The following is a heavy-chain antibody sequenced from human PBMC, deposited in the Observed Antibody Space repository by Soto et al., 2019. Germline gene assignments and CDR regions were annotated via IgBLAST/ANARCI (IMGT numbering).Heavy chain of an antibody. Sequence: QVQLVQSGAEVKKPGSSVKVSCKASGGTFNNNAISWVRQAPGQGLEWMGGIIPILGTANYAQKFRGRVTSTADESTSTGYMDLSSLRSEDTAVYYWARPYDSSDYYGGGMDVWGQGTTVTVSS. J-gene: IGHJ6*02. V-gene: IGHV1-69*01. D-gene: IGHD3-22*01. CDR1: GGTFNNNA. CDR3: ARPYDSSDYYGGGMDV. CDR2: IIPILGTA.